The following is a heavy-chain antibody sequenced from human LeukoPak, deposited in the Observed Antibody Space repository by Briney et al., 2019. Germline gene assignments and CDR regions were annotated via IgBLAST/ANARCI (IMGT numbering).Heavy chain of an antibody. D-gene: IGHD3-16*01. V-gene: IGHV3-23*01. J-gene: IGHJ3*02. CDR1: GFTFTNYA. CDR3: ATGGYVLDI. Sequence: PGGSLRLSCAASGFTFTNYAMSWVRQTPGKGLEWVSGISGSGGNTYHAESVKGRFTISGDKSQNTAYLQMSGLRVEDTAVYYCATGGYVLDIWGQGTMVTVSP. CDR2: ISGSGGNT.